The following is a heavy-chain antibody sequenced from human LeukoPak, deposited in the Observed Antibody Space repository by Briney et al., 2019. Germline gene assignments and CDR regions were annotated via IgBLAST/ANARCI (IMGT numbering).Heavy chain of an antibody. CDR2: IDTSGST. V-gene: IGHV4-4*09. Sequence: PSETLSLTCTVSGGSISSYYWSWIRQPPGKGLEWIGNIDTSGSTKYNPSLKSRVTIVVDTSKKQFSLKLSSVTAADTAVYYCARQIPWGLIASYNGMDVWGQGTTVTVSS. CDR3: ARQIPWGLIASYNGMDV. D-gene: IGHD7-27*01. CDR1: GGSISSYY. J-gene: IGHJ6*02.